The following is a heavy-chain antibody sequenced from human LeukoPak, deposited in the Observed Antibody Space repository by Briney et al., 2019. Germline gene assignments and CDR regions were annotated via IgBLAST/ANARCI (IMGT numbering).Heavy chain of an antibody. CDR2: IRYDGSNK. J-gene: IGHJ5*02. CDR3: AKGPVGYCGGGSCYHWFDP. V-gene: IGHV3-30*02. Sequence: PGGSLRLSCAASGFTFSTYGMHWVRQAPGKGLEWVAFIRYDGSNKDYVDSVKGRFTISRDNSKNTLYLQMNSLRAEDTAVYYCAKGPVGYCGGGSCYHWFDPWGQGTLVTVSS. D-gene: IGHD2-15*01. CDR1: GFTFSTYG.